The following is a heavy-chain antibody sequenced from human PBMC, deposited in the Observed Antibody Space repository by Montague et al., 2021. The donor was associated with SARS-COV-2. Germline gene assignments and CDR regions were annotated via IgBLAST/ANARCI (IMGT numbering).Heavy chain of an antibody. V-gene: IGHV4-61*09. D-gene: IGHD2-15*01. J-gene: IGHJ6*02. Sequence: TLSLTCTVSGGSISSGSYYWSWIRQPAGKGLEWIGHIYTSGSTNYNPSLKSRVTISVDTSKNQFSLKLSSVTAADTAVYYCAGGPAATYYYGMDVWGQGTTVTVSS. CDR1: GGSISSGSYY. CDR3: AGGPAATYYYGMDV. CDR2: IYTSGST.